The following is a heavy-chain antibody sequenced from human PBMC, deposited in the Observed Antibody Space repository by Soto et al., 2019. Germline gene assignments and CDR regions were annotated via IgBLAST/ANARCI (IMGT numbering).Heavy chain of an antibody. D-gene: IGHD6-19*01. CDR1: GYTFTSYG. J-gene: IGHJ6*02. CDR3: ARQRIAVAGETYYYGMDV. Sequence: ASVKVSCKASGYTFTSYGISWVRQAPVQGLEWMGWISAYNGNTNYAQKLQGRVTMTTDTSTSTAYMELRSLRSDDTAVYYCARQRIAVAGETYYYGMDVWGQGTTVTVSS. CDR2: ISAYNGNT. V-gene: IGHV1-18*04.